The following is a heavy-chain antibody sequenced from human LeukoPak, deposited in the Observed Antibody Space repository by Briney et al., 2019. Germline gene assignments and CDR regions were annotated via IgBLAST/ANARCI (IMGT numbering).Heavy chain of an antibody. Sequence: GGSLRLSCAASGFTFSSYAMHWVRQAPGKGLEWVAVISYDGSNKYYADSVKGRFTISRDNSKNTLYLQMNSLRAVDTAVYYCARDLDIVVVTANLDYWGQGTLVTVSS. CDR3: ARDLDIVVVTANLDY. V-gene: IGHV3-30-3*01. D-gene: IGHD2-21*02. J-gene: IGHJ4*02. CDR1: GFTFSSYA. CDR2: ISYDGSNK.